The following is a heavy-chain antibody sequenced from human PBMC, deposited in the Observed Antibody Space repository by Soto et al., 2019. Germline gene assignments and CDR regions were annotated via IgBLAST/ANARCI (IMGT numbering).Heavy chain of an antibody. J-gene: IGHJ6*02. CDR3: ARGKVYNGMDV. CDR1: GGSISSGGYS. CDR2: IYHSGST. Sequence: QLQLQESGSGLVKPSQTLSLTCAVSGGSISSGGYSWSWIRQPPGKGLEWIGYIYHSGSTYYNPSLQSRVAISVDRSKNQCSLKLSSVTAADTAVYYCARGKVYNGMDVWGQGTTVTVSS. V-gene: IGHV4-30-2*01.